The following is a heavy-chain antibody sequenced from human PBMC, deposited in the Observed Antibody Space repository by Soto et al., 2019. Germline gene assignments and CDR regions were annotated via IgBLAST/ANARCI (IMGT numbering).Heavy chain of an antibody. D-gene: IGHD6-19*01. Sequence: PSETLSLTCTVSGDSLSGGDYDWSWIRQPPGKGLEWIGDIYYTGFTFYNPSLKSRLTISLDSSKNQFSLRLNSVTAADTAVYFCARAYRINGWSDYFFDYWGQGTLVTVSS. CDR3: ARAYRINGWSDYFFDY. V-gene: IGHV4-30-4*08. CDR1: GDSLSGGDYD. CDR2: IYYTGFT. J-gene: IGHJ4*02.